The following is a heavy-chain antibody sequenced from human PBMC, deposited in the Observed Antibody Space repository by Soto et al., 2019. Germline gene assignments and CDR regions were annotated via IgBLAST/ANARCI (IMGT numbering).Heavy chain of an antibody. D-gene: IGHD6-6*01. J-gene: IGHJ5*02. V-gene: IGHV4-39*01. CDR1: GGSISSSSYY. Sequence: SETLSLTCTVSGGSISSSSYYWGWIRQPPGKGLEWIGSIYYSGSTYYNPSLKSRVTISVDTSKNQFSLKLSSVTAADTAVYYCARSSVSSNWFDPWGQGTLVTVSS. CDR2: IYYSGST. CDR3: ARSSVSSNWFDP.